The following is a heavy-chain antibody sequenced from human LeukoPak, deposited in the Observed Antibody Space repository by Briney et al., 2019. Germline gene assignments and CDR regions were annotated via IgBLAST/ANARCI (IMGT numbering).Heavy chain of an antibody. CDR2: IKHDVNEK. CDR1: GFTFSNYW. V-gene: IGHV3-7*03. Sequence: PGGSLRLSCAASGFTFSNYWMSWVRQAPGEGPEWVANIKHDVNEKYYVDSVKGRFTISRDDTKKSLYLQMNSLRVEDTAVYYCARVVYPGWFDGGQGTLVTVSS. CDR3: ARVVYPGWFD. D-gene: IGHD3-10*01. J-gene: IGHJ4*02.